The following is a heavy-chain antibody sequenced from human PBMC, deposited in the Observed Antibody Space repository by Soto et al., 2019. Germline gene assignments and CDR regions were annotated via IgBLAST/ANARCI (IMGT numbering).Heavy chain of an antibody. V-gene: IGHV3-7*05. J-gene: IGHJ5*02. CDR2: IEQDGSEK. Sequence: GGSLRLSCAASGFTFSCYWMSWVRQAPGKGLEWVANIEQDGSEKYYVDSVKGRFTISRDNAKNSLYLQMNSLRAEDTAVYYCARDVAAAGISWFDPWGQGTLVTVSS. CDR3: ARDVAAAGISWFDP. CDR1: GFTFSCYW. D-gene: IGHD6-13*01.